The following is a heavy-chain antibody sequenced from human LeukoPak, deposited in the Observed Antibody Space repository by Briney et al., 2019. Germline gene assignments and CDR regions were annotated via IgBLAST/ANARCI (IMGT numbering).Heavy chain of an antibody. Sequence: SETLSLTCAVSGGSISSRNWWSWVRQPPGKGLEWIGEIHHSGSTNYNSSLKSRVTISVDKSKSQFSLKLNSVTAANTAVYYCARVVGANRDYYYYQMDVWGKGTTVTVSS. CDR3: ARVVGANRDYYYYQMDV. CDR2: IHHSGST. V-gene: IGHV4-4*02. D-gene: IGHD1-26*01. J-gene: IGHJ6*03. CDR1: GGSISSRNW.